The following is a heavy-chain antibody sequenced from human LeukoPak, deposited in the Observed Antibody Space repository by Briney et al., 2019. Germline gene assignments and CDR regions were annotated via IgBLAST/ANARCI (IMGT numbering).Heavy chain of an antibody. Sequence: SETLSLTCTVSGGSISSYYWSWIRQPAGKGLEWIGYIYYSGSTNYNPSLKSRVTISVDTSKNQFSLKLSSVTAADTAVYYCARAPIAVAGNWFDPWGQGTLVTVSS. CDR2: IYYSGST. V-gene: IGHV4-59*01. J-gene: IGHJ5*02. D-gene: IGHD6-19*01. CDR3: ARAPIAVAGNWFDP. CDR1: GGSISSYY.